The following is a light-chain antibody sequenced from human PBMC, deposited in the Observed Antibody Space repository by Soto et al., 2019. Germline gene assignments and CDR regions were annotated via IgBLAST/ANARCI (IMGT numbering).Light chain of an antibody. J-gene: IGLJ1*01. CDR2: GNS. CDR3: QSYDRSPRGSFV. V-gene: IGLV1-40*01. CDR1: SSNIGAGYD. Sequence: QSVLTQPPSVSGAPGQRVTISCTGSSSNIGAGYDVHWYQQLPGTAPKLLIYGNSNRPSGVPDRFSGSKSGTSASLAITGLRAEDGADYYRQSYDRSPRGSFVFGTGTKLPVL.